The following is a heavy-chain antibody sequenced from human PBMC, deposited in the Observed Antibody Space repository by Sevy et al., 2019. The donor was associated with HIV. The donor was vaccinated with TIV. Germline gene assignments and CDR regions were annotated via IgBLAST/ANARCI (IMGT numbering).Heavy chain of an antibody. CDR2: ISGSGGST. V-gene: IGHV3-23*01. J-gene: IGHJ6*02. Sequence: GGSLRLSCAASGFTFSSYAMSWVRQAPGKGLEWVSAISGSGGSTYYADSVKGRFTISRDNSKNTLYLQMNSLRAEDTAVYYGAKELGYCSSTSCYTRFYYYYGMDVWGQGTTVTVSS. D-gene: IGHD2-2*02. CDR1: GFTFSSYA. CDR3: AKELGYCSSTSCYTRFYYYYGMDV.